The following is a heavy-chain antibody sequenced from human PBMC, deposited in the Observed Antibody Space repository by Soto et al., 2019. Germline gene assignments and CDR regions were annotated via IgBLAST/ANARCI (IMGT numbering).Heavy chain of an antibody. CDR3: AREGKTYYDFWSGYYPDYYYYYMDA. Sequence: GGSLRLSCAASGFTFSSYSMNWVRQAPGKGLEWVSYISSSSSTKYYADSVKGRFTISRDNAKNSLYLQMNSLRAEDTAVYYCAREGKTYYDFWSGYYPDYYYYYMDAWGKGTTVTVSS. D-gene: IGHD3-3*01. CDR2: ISSSSSTK. V-gene: IGHV3-48*04. J-gene: IGHJ6*03. CDR1: GFTFSSYS.